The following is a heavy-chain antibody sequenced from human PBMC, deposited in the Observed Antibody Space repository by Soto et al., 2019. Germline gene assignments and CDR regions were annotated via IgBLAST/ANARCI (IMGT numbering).Heavy chain of an antibody. V-gene: IGHV3-23*01. CDR3: AKDRGRGVDAFDI. CDR1: GFTFSSYG. J-gene: IGHJ3*02. CDR2: ISGSGGST. D-gene: IGHD2-15*01. Sequence: GGSLRLSCAASGFTFSSYGMHWVRQAPGKGLEWVSAISGSGGSTYYADSVKGRFTISRDNSKNTLYLQMNSLRAEDTAVYYCAKDRGRGVDAFDIWGQGTMVTVSS.